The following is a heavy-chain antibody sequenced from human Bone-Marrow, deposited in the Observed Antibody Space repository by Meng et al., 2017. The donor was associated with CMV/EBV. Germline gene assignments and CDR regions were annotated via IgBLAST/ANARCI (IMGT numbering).Heavy chain of an antibody. CDR2: IRNSSDIT. CDR1: GFTVNNYD. CDR3: TVGPFDY. Sequence: GGSLRLSCAASGFTVNNYDMNWVRQPPGKGLEWISYIRNSSDITYYADSVKGRFTISRDNAKNSLYLQMSNLRAEDTAIYYCTVGPFDYWGQGSRVTGSS. J-gene: IGHJ4*02. V-gene: IGHV3-48*03. D-gene: IGHD4-23*01.